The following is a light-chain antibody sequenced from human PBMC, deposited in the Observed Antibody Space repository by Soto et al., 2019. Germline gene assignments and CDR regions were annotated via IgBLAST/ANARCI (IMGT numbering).Light chain of an antibody. Sequence: DIHIAHSPSTLSSSIVDRVTITCRASQSISSWLAWYQQRPGKAPKLLIFDASSLESGVPSRFSGSGSGTEFTLTISSLQAHDFATYYCQQYNSYSRTFGLGTKVDIK. CDR1: QSISSW. V-gene: IGKV1-5*01. J-gene: IGKJ1*01. CDR3: QQYNSYSRT. CDR2: DAS.